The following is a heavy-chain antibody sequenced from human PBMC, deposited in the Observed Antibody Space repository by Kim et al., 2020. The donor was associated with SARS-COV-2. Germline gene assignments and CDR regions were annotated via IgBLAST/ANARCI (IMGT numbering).Heavy chain of an antibody. CDR3: ARQGYYYGSGRGFFDY. V-gene: IGHV5-10-1*01. Sequence: GESLKISCKGSGYSFTSYWISWVRQMPGKGLEWMGRIDPSDSYTNYSPSFQGHVTISADKSISTAYLQWSSLKASDTAMYYCARQGYYYGSGRGFFDYWGQGTLVTVSS. D-gene: IGHD3-10*01. CDR2: IDPSDSYT. CDR1: GYSFTSYW. J-gene: IGHJ4*02.